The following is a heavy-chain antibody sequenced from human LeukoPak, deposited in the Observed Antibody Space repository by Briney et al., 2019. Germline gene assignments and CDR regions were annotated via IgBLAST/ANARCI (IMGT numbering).Heavy chain of an antibody. CDR2: IRGSGDST. Sequence: PGGSLRLSCAASGFTFSNYAMSWVRQAPGKGLEWVSAIRGSGDSTDYADSVKGRFTISRDNSKNTLYLQMNSLRAEDTAVYYCAKGSMIVVVIQNYFDYWGQGTLVTVSS. CDR3: AKGSMIVVVIQNYFDY. D-gene: IGHD3-22*01. V-gene: IGHV3-23*01. CDR1: GFTFSNYA. J-gene: IGHJ4*02.